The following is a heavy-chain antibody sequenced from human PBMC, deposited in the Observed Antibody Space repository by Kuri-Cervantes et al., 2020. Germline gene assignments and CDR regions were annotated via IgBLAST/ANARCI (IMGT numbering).Heavy chain of an antibody. Sequence: GESLKISCAASGFTFSSYWMSWVRQAPGKGLEWVANIKQDGSEKYYVDSVKGRFTISRDNAKNSLYLQMNSLRAGDTAVYYCARSTIFGYYYYYMDVWGKGTTVTVSS. V-gene: IGHV3-7*01. CDR1: GFTFSSYW. CDR3: ARSTIFGYYYYYMDV. D-gene: IGHD3-3*01. J-gene: IGHJ6*03. CDR2: IKQDGSEK.